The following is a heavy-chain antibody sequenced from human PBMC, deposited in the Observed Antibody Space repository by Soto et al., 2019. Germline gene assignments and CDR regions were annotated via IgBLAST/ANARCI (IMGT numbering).Heavy chain of an antibody. J-gene: IGHJ6*02. V-gene: IGHV4-34*01. CDR1: GGSFSGYY. CDR3: ARGQAAWWSQLLPDGEYYYGMDV. Sequence: SETLSLTCAVYGGSFSGYYWSWIRQPPGKGPEWIGEINHSGSTNYNPSLKSRVTISVDTSKNQFSLKLSSVTAADTAVYYCARGQAAWWSQLLPDGEYYYGMDVWGQGTTVTVSS. D-gene: IGHD2-2*01. CDR2: INHSGST.